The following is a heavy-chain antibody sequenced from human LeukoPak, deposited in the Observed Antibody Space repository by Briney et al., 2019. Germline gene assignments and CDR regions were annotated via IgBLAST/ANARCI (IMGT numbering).Heavy chain of an antibody. Sequence: PSQTLSLTCAVSGGSISSGGYSWSWIRQPPGKGLERIGYIYHSGSTYYNPSLKSRVTISVDRSKNQFSLKLSSVTAADTAVYYCARGDYYDSSGYYYWGQGTLVTVSS. J-gene: IGHJ4*02. V-gene: IGHV4-30-2*01. CDR1: GGSISSGGYS. CDR2: IYHSGST. D-gene: IGHD3-22*01. CDR3: ARGDYYDSSGYYY.